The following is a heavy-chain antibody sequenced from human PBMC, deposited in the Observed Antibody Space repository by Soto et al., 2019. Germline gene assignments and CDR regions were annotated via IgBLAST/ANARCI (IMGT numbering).Heavy chain of an antibody. D-gene: IGHD6-19*01. Sequence: PSETLSLTCTVSGGSISSSSYHWGWIRQPPGKGLEWIGSIYYSGSTYYNPSLKSRVTISVDTSKNQFSLKLSSVTAADTAVYYCAGVAVTGRGWFDPWGQGTLVTVSS. CDR2: IYYSGST. CDR3: AGVAVTGRGWFDP. V-gene: IGHV4-39*01. J-gene: IGHJ5*02. CDR1: GGSISSSSYH.